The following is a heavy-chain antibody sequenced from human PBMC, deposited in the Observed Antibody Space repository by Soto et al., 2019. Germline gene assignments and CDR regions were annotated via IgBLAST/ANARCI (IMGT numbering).Heavy chain of an antibody. D-gene: IGHD4-4*01. J-gene: IGHJ6*03. V-gene: IGHV5-51*01. CDR2: IYPGDSDT. Sequence: GESLKISCKGSGYSFTTYWIGWVRQMPGKGLEWMGIIYPGDSDTRYSPSFQGQVTISADKSISTAYLQWSSLKASDTAMYYCASNTLTTYYYVDGWGKGTTVTGSS. CDR3: ASNTLTTYYYVDG. CDR1: GYSFTTYW.